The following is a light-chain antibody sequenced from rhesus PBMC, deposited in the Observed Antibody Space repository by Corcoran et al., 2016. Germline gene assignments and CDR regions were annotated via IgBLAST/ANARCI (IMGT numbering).Light chain of an antibody. V-gene: IGKV2-104*02. J-gene: IGKJ3*01. Sequence: DIVMTQTPLSLTVTPGEPASIPCRASQSMLDSEDGNTYLDWYLQKPGQSPQLLIYEVSNRASGVPDRFSGSGSDTCFTLKISRVEAEDVGVYYCMQALEFPFTFVPGTKLDIK. CDR1: QSMLDSEDGNTY. CDR3: MQALEFPFT. CDR2: EVS.